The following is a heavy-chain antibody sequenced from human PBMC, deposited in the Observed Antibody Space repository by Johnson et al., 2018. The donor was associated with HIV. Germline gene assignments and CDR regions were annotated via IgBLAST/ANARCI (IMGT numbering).Heavy chain of an antibody. CDR3: AKVRASGSYLWGRRGAFDI. CDR1: DFTVGSIY. CDR2: IYSGGSS. Sequence: VLLVESGGGLVQPGGSLRLSCAASDFTVGSIYMSWVRQAPGKGLEWVSLIYSGGSSYYADSVKGRLTISRDNSKNTLYLQMNSLRAEDTAVYYCAKVRASGSYLWGRRGAFDIWGQGTMVTVSS. V-gene: IGHV3-66*02. D-gene: IGHD1-26*01. J-gene: IGHJ3*02.